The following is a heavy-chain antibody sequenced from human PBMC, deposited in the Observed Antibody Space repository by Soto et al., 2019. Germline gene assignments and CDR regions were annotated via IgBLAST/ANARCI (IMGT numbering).Heavy chain of an antibody. CDR3: ARDGGDSISPRGLFDP. CDR2: IKQDGSEK. V-gene: IGHV3-7*05. D-gene: IGHD6-13*01. CDR1: GFTFSSYW. J-gene: IGHJ5*02. Sequence: EVQLVESGGGLVQPGGSLRLSCAASGFTFSSYWMSWVRQAPGKGLEWVANIKQDGSEKYYVDSVKGRFSSSRDNANHSLYLQVLGRVAEGTAVSYCARDGGDSISPRGLFDPCGQGTLVPVSS.